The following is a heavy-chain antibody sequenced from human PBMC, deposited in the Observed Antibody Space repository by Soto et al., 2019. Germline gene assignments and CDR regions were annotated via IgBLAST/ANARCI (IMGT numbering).Heavy chain of an antibody. D-gene: IGHD6-6*01. J-gene: IGHJ6*02. CDR2: IKQDGSEK. CDR3: ARGVFEYSSSRGGFYYYYYGMDV. Sequence: PGGSLRLSCAASGFTFSSYWMSWVRQAPGKGLEWVANIKQDGSEKYYVDSVKGRFTISRDNAKNSLYLQMNSLRAEDTAVYYCARGVFEYSSSRGGFYYYYYGMDVWGQGTTVTVSS. V-gene: IGHV3-7*03. CDR1: GFTFSSYW.